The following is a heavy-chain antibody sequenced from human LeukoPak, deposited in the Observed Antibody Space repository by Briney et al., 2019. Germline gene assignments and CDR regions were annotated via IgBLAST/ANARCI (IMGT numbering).Heavy chain of an antibody. CDR2: IYDSGTT. CDR3: ASDFSAASDI. D-gene: IGHD2/OR15-2a*01. V-gene: IGHV4-59*01. J-gene: IGHJ3*02. CDR1: GGSFGNYY. Sequence: SETLSLTCTVSGGSFGNYYWSWIRQPPGKGLEWIAYIYDSGTTNYNPSLKSRVTISVDTSKNQFSLKLSSVTAADTAVYYCASDFSAASDIWGQGTMVTVSS.